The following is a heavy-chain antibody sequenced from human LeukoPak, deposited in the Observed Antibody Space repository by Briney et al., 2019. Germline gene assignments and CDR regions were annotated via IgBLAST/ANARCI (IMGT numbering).Heavy chain of an antibody. J-gene: IGHJ4*02. CDR1: RFTLSSFG. Sequence: GGSLRLSCAASRFTLSSFGMSWVRQAPGKGLEWVSAISGSGGSTYYADSVKGRFTISRDNFKNTLYLQMNSLRAEDTAVYYCAKTFGWPYYFDYWGQGTLVTVSS. CDR3: AKTFGWPYYFDY. D-gene: IGHD2/OR15-2a*01. V-gene: IGHV3-23*01. CDR2: ISGSGGST.